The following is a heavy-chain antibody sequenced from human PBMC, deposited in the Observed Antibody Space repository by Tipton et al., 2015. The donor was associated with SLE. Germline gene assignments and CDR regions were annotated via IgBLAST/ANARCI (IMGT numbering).Heavy chain of an antibody. Sequence: TLSLTCAVSAYSISTGYHWGWIRQPPGKGLEWIASIHHSGNTYYNPSLKSRVTISVDTSKNQLSLKLTSVTAADTAVYYCGRFRSSWSYFDYWGQGTLVTVSS. CDR2: IHHSGNT. V-gene: IGHV4-38-2*01. CDR3: GRFRSSWSYFDY. D-gene: IGHD6-13*01. CDR1: AYSISTGYH. J-gene: IGHJ4*02.